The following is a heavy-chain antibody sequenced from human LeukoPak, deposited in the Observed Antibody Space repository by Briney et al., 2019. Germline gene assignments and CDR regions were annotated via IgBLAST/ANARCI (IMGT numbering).Heavy chain of an antibody. CDR1: GGSISSYY. CDR3: ARNADSSSWSFDY. CDR2: IYYSGST. J-gene: IGHJ4*02. D-gene: IGHD6-13*01. Sequence: SETLSLTCTVSGGSISSYYWSWIRQPPGKGLEWIGYIYYSGSTNYNPSPKSRVTISVDTSKNQFSLKLSSVTAADTAVYYCARNADSSSWSFDYWGQGTLVTVSS. V-gene: IGHV4-59*01.